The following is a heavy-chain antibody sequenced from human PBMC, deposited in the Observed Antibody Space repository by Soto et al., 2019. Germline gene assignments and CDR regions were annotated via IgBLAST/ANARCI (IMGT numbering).Heavy chain of an antibody. J-gene: IGHJ1*01. D-gene: IGHD6-6*01. Sequence: QVQLVQSGAEVKKPGASVKVSCKASGHSFTSYDINWVRQATGQGLEWMGWMNPNSGNTGYAQKFQGRVTXXRXTXXSTAYMELSSLRSEDTAVYYCARVSMGSSSEDFQHWGQGTLVTVSS. CDR2: MNPNSGNT. CDR1: GHSFTSYD. V-gene: IGHV1-8*01. CDR3: ARVSMGSSSEDFQH.